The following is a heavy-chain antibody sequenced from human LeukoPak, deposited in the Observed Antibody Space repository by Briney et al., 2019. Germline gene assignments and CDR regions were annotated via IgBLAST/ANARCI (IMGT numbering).Heavy chain of an antibody. D-gene: IGHD3-10*02. CDR2: ISSSGSTI. Sequence: GGSLRLSCAASGITFSSYGTSWVRQAPGKGLEWVSYISSSGSTIYYADSVKGRFTISRDNAKNSLYLQMNSLRAEDTAVYYCAELGITMIGGVWGKGTTVTISS. CDR3: AELGITMIGGV. CDR1: GITFSSYG. J-gene: IGHJ6*04. V-gene: IGHV3-48*03.